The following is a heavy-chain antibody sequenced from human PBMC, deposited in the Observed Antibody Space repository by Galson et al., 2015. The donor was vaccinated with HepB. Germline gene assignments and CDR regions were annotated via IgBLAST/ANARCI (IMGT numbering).Heavy chain of an antibody. D-gene: IGHD3-16*01. V-gene: IGHV5-51*01. CDR2: IYPGDSDT. Sequence: QSGAEVKKPGESPKISCKGSGYSFSNFWIGWVRQMPGKGLEWMGIIYPGDSDTRYSPSFQGQVSISADKSISTAFLQWSSLKGSDTAVYYCARGVGGQRGGMDVWGQGTTVIVSS. CDR1: GYSFSNFW. J-gene: IGHJ6*02. CDR3: ARGVGGQRGGMDV.